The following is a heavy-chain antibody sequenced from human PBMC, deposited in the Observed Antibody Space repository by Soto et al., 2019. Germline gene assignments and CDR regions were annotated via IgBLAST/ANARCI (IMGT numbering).Heavy chain of an antibody. D-gene: IGHD3-16*02. CDR1: GFTFSSYA. CDR3: AKDRRDYIWGSDRHKGSIVGAH. CDR2: ISGSGGST. V-gene: IGHV3-23*01. J-gene: IGHJ1*01. Sequence: EVQLLESGGGLVQPGGSLRLSCAASGFTFSSYAMSWVRQAPGKGLEWVSAISGSGGSTYYADSVKGRFTISRDNSKNTLYLQMNSLRAEDTAVSYCAKDRRDYIWGSDRHKGSIVGAHSGQGTLVTVSS.